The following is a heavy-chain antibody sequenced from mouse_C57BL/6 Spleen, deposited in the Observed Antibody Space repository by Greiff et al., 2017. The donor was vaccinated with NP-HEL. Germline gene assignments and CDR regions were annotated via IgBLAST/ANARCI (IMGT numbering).Heavy chain of an antibody. CDR1: GYTFTSYW. CDR3: AREVHNYGSRFES. Sequence: QVQLQQPGAELVRPGSSVKLSCKASGYTFTSYWMHWVKQRPIQGLEWIGNIDPSDSETHYNQKFKDKATLTVDKSSSTASMQLSSLTSEDSAVYYCAREVHNYGSRFESWGDGTTLTVSS. CDR2: IDPSDSET. D-gene: IGHD1-1*01. V-gene: IGHV1-52*01. J-gene: IGHJ2*01.